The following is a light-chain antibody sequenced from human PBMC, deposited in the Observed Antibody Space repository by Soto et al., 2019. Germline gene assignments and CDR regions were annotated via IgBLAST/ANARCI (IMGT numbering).Light chain of an antibody. CDR1: NIGSKS. CDR3: QVWDSSSAL. V-gene: IGLV3-21*04. J-gene: IGLJ2*01. CDR2: YDS. Sequence: SYELTQPPSVSVAPGKTARITCGGNNIGSKSVHWHQQKPGQAPVLVIYYDSDRPSGIPERFSGSNSGNTATLTISRVEAGDEADYYCQVWDSSSALFGGGTKLTVL.